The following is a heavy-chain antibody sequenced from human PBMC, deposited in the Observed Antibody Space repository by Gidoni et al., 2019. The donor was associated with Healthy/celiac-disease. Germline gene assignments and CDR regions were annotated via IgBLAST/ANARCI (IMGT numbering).Heavy chain of an antibody. J-gene: IGHJ4*02. Sequence: QVTLRESGPALVKPTQTLTLTCTFSGFSLSTSGMCVSWIRQPPGKALEWLARIDWDDDKYYSTSLKTRLTISKDTSKNQVVLTMTNMDPVDTATYYCARIRYSGSQKHADDYWGQGTLVTVSS. D-gene: IGHD1-26*01. CDR1: GFSLSTSGMC. CDR3: ARIRYSGSQKHADDY. V-gene: IGHV2-70*15. CDR2: IDWDDDK.